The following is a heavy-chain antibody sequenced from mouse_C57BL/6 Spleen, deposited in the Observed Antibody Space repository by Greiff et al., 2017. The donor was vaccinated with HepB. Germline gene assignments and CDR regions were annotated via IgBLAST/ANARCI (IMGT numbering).Heavy chain of an antibody. V-gene: IGHV5-6*02. J-gene: IGHJ4*01. CDR2: ISSGGSYT. CDR1: GFTFSSYG. CDR3: ARRTGSYAMDY. Sequence: EVKLVESGGDLVKPGGSLKLSCAASGFTFSSYGMSWVRQTPDKRLEWVATISSGGSYTYYPDSVKGRFTISRDNAENTLYLQMSSLKSEDTAMYYCARRTGSYAMDYWGQGTSVTVSS.